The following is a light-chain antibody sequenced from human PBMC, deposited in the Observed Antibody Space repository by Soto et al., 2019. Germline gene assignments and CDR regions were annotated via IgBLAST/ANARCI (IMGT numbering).Light chain of an antibody. CDR3: SSYLPSITDWV. J-gene: IGLJ3*02. CDR1: SSDVGGYNL. V-gene: IGLV2-14*01. Sequence: QSVLTQPASGSGSPGQSITSSCTGTSSDVGGYNLVSWYQQYPGEAPKLIIYEVTNRPSGVSNRFSGSKSGNTASQTISGLQAEDEADYYCSSYLPSITDWVLGGGTKVTVL. CDR2: EVT.